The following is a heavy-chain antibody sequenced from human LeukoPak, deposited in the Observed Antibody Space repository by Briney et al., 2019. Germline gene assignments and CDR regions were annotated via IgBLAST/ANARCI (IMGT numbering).Heavy chain of an antibody. CDR2: VNHSGTA. CDR1: GASFSGYY. CDR3: ASLNPFSGRRNAFDI. Sequence: SETLSLTCAVHGASFSGYYWSWIRQPPGQGLEWIGEVNHSGTARYNPSLESRVTISVDTSKSQSSLNVYFVTAADTAVYYCASLNPFSGRRNAFDIWGQGAMVTVSS. D-gene: IGHD1-26*01. J-gene: IGHJ3*02. V-gene: IGHV4-34*01.